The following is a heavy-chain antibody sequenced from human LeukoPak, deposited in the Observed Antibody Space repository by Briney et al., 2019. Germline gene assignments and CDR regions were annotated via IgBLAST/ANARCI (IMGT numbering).Heavy chain of an antibody. CDR2: IYHSGST. D-gene: IGHD1-26*01. V-gene: IGHV4-38-2*01. CDR3: ASANTMVGGTTYFDY. Sequence: PSETLSLTCAVSPYSLSSGYYWGWIRQPPGKGLEWIGSIYHSGSTYYNPSLKSRVTISLNTSKNQFSLKLSAVTAADTAVYYCASANTMVGGTTYFDYCGQGTLVTVSS. J-gene: IGHJ4*02. CDR1: PYSLSSGYY.